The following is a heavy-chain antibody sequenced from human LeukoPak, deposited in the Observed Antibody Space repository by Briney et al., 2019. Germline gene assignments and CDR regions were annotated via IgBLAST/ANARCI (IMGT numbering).Heavy chain of an antibody. CDR1: GFTFSSYA. Sequence: PAGSLRLSCAASGFTFSSYAMHWVRHAPGKGLEWVAVISYDGSDKYYADSVKGRFTISRDNSKNTLYLQMNSLIAADTAVYYCAREILVVPAASHLIWFDPWGQGTLVTVSS. V-gene: IGHV3-30*01. CDR2: ISYDGSDK. CDR3: AREILVVPAASHLIWFDP. J-gene: IGHJ5*02. D-gene: IGHD2-2*01.